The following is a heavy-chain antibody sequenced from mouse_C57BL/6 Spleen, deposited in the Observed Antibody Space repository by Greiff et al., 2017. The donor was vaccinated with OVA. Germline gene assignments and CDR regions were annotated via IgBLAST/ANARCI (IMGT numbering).Heavy chain of an antibody. Sequence: EVQVVESEGGLVQPGSSMKLTCSASGFTFSDYYMAWVRQVPEKGLEWVANINYDGSSTYYLDSLKSRFIISRDNAKNILYLKMSSLKSEDTATYYCARRDYEAWFAYWGQGTLVTVSA. CDR3: ARRDYEAWFAY. CDR2: INYDGSST. D-gene: IGHD2-4*01. V-gene: IGHV5-16*01. J-gene: IGHJ3*01. CDR1: GFTFSDYY.